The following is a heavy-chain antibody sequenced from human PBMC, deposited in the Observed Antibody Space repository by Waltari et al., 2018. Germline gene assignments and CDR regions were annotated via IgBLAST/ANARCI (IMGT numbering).Heavy chain of an antibody. J-gene: IGHJ6*02. CDR2: TSYDGSND. Sequence: QVNLVESGGRVVQPGTSLRLPCTASGIAISSHGFHWVRQAPGKGLEWVATTSYDGSNDFYADSVKGRFTVSRDNSRNTLSLQMDSLRHEDTAVYYCAKDLFLGRGGMDVWGQGTTVTVSS. CDR1: GIAISSHG. D-gene: IGHD7-27*01. CDR3: AKDLFLGRGGMDV. V-gene: IGHV3-30*18.